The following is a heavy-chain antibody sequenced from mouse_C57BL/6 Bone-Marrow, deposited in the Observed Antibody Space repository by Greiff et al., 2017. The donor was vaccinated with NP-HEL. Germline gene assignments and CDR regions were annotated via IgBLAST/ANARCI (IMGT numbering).Heavy chain of an antibody. CDR2: ISSGGSYT. J-gene: IGHJ2*01. CDR3: ASPLQ. D-gene: IGHD2-1*01. Sequence: DVQLVESGGDLVKPGGSLKLSCAASGFTFSSYGMSWVRQTPDKRLEWVATISSGGSYTYYPDSVKGRFTISRDNAKNTLYLQMSSLKSEDTAMYYCASPLQWGQGTTLTVSS. CDR1: GFTFSSYG. V-gene: IGHV5-6*01.